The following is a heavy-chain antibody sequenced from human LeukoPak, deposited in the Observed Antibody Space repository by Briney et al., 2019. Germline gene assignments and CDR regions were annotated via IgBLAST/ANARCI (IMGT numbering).Heavy chain of an antibody. Sequence: SETLSLTCTVSGDSISSGNYWGWIRQPPGKGLEWIGSIFHTGSTYFNLSLKSRVTISVDMSKNQFSLRLSSVTAADTAVYYCARISGNSGYDPFDYWGQGTLVTVSS. J-gene: IGHJ4*02. CDR3: ARISGNSGYDPFDY. D-gene: IGHD5-12*01. V-gene: IGHV4-38-2*02. CDR2: IFHTGST. CDR1: GDSISSGNY.